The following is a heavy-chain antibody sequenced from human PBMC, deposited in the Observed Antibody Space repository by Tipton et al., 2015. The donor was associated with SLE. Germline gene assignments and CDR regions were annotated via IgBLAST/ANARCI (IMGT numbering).Heavy chain of an antibody. CDR1: GGSISSGSYY. J-gene: IGHJ3*02. CDR3: ARGPIEYSSSFDAFDI. D-gene: IGHD6-6*01. CDR2: IYYSGST. Sequence: TLSLTCTVSGGSISSGSYYWSWIRQPAGKGLEWIGYIYYSGSTNYNPSLKSRVTISVDTSKNQFSLKLSSVTAADTAVYYCARGPIEYSSSFDAFDIWGQGTMVTVSS. V-gene: IGHV4-61*10.